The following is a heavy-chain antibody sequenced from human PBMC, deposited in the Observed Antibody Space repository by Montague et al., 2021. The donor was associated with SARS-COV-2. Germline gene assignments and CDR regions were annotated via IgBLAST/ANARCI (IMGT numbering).Heavy chain of an antibody. V-gene: IGHV4-34*01. D-gene: IGHD5-12*01. Sequence: SETLSLTCAVNGGSFRSYYWSWIRQSPGKGLEWIAEINHSGITNYNPSLKSRVTISVDTSKSQFSLKLSSVTAADTAVYYCARWGPRVATTETYYYFGMDVWGQGTTVTVSS. CDR1: GGSFRSYY. CDR3: ARWGPRVATTETYYYFGMDV. CDR2: INHSGIT. J-gene: IGHJ6*02.